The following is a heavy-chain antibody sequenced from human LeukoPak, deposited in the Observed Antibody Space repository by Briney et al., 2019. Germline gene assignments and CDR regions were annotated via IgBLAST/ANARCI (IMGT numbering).Heavy chain of an antibody. J-gene: IGHJ5*02. V-gene: IGHV3-30*02. Sequence: GGSLRLSCAVSGFTFNSYGMHWVRQAPGKGLEWVAFIRYDGSNKYYGDSVKGRFTISRDNSKKMLYLQMNSLRPEDTAVYYCAKEFHEFWSGYNWGDNWFDPWGQGTLVTVSS. CDR3: AKEFHEFWSGYNWGDNWFDP. D-gene: IGHD3-3*01. CDR1: GFTFNSYG. CDR2: IRYDGSNK.